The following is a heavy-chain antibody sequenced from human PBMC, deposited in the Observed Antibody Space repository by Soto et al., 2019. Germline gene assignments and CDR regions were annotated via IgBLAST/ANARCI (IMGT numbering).Heavy chain of an antibody. CDR3: AKSSSSWYLGY. D-gene: IGHD6-13*01. Sequence: QVQLVESGGGVVQPGRSLRLSCAASGFTFSSYGMHWVRQAPGKGLEWVAVISYAGSNKYYADSVKGRFTISRDNSKNALYLQMNSLRAEDTAVYYCAKSSSSWYLGYWGQGTLVTVSS. CDR1: GFTFSSYG. J-gene: IGHJ4*02. V-gene: IGHV3-30*18. CDR2: ISYAGSNK.